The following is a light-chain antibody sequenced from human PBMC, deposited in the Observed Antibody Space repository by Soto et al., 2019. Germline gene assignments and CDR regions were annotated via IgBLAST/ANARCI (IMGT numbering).Light chain of an antibody. V-gene: IGKV3-20*01. CDR3: QQYAVSLLT. CDR1: QSVSSTY. J-gene: IGKJ4*01. Sequence: EIVLTQSPGTLSLSPGERATLSCRASQSVSSTYLAWYQQKPGQAPRLLIYDASSRATGIPDRFSGSGSGTDFTLTISRLEPEDFAVYYCQQYAVSLLTFGGGTKVDIK. CDR2: DAS.